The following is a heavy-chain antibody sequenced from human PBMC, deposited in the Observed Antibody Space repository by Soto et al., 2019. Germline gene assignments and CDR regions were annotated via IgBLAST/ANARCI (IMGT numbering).Heavy chain of an antibody. CDR1: GGSFSGYD. CDR3: ARGKNYYDFWRDYYYMDV. Sequence: ASETLSLTCAVYGGSFSGYDWSWIRQPPGKGLEWIGEINHSGSTNYNPSLKSRVTISVDTSKNQFSLKLSSVTAADTAVYYCARGKNYYDFWRDYYYMDVWGKGTTVTVSS. CDR2: INHSGST. J-gene: IGHJ6*03. V-gene: IGHV4-34*01. D-gene: IGHD3-3*01.